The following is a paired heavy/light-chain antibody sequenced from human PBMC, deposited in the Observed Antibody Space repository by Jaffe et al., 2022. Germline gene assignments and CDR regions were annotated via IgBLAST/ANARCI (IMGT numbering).Light chain of an antibody. J-gene: IGKJ3*01. CDR1: RSVLYSSNNQNF. V-gene: IGKV4-1*01. CDR2: WAS. Sequence: DIVMTQSPDSLAVSLGERATINCKSSRSVLYSSNNQNFLAWYQQKPGQPPKVLIYWASTRESGVPDRFSGSGSGTDFTLTISSLQAEDVAVYYCQQYFSAPFTFGPGTKVDIK. CDR3: QQYFSAPFT.
Heavy chain of an antibody. CDR1: GFTFSSYY. J-gene: IGHJ4*02. CDR2: INRDGTTA. V-gene: IGHV3-74*01. Sequence: EVQLVESGGGPVQPGGSLRLSCVASGFTFSSYYMHWVRQVPGKGLVWVSNINRDGTTAIYVDSVKGRFTVSRDNAKNTLYLQVNSLRVEDTAVYYCARTLRGNYHFDYWGQGTLVTVSS. CDR3: ARTLRGNYHFDY. D-gene: IGHD1-26*01.